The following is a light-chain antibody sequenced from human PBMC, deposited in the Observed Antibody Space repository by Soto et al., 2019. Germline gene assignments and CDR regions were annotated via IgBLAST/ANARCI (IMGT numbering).Light chain of an antibody. CDR3: SSYTSSSTYVV. V-gene: IGLV2-14*01. CDR1: SSDGGGYNY. J-gene: IGLJ2*01. Sequence: QSDLTQPASVSGSPGQSITISCTGTSSDGGGYNYVSWYQQHPGKAPKLMIYDVSNRPSGVSNRFSGSKSGNTASLTISGLQAEDEADYYCSSYTSSSTYVVFGGGTKVTVL. CDR2: DVS.